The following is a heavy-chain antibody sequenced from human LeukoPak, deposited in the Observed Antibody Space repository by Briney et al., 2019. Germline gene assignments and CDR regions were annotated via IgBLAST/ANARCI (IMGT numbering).Heavy chain of an antibody. Sequence: GESLQISCMGSGYRFSTYWVAWLRQMPGEGLGWVGIIYPGDSDTRYCPSFQGQVTISADKHINTAYLMWSSLKPSDTAMYYCARHRIVGATLSDFDLWGQGTMVSVPS. CDR2: IYPGDSDT. J-gene: IGHJ3*01. CDR1: GYRFSTYW. CDR3: ARHRIVGATLSDFDL. D-gene: IGHD1-26*01. V-gene: IGHV5-51*01.